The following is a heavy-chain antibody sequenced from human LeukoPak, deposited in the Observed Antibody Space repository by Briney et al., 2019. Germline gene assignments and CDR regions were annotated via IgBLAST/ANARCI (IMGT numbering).Heavy chain of an antibody. CDR2: ISSNGGST. J-gene: IGHJ4*01. Sequence: GGSLRLSXAASGFTFSSYAIHWVRQAPGKGLEYVSSISSNGGSTDYANSVKGRFTISRDNSKNTLYLQMGSLRTEDMAVYYCARVSSIAPRGYFDFWGHGTLVTVSS. CDR1: GFTFSSYA. D-gene: IGHD6-6*01. V-gene: IGHV3-64*01. CDR3: ARVSSIAPRGYFDF.